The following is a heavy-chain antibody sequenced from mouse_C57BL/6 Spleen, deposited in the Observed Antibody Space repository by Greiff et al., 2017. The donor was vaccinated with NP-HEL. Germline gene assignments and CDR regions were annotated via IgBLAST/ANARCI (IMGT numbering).Heavy chain of an antibody. Sequence: EVQLQQSGPELVKPGASVKIPCKASGYTFTDYNMDWVKQSHGKSLEWIGDINPNNGGTIYNQKFKGKATLTVDKSSSTAYMELRSLTSEDTAVDYCARRGTAQATGYAMDYWGQGTSVTVSS. CDR2: INPNNGGT. J-gene: IGHJ4*01. CDR1: GYTFTDYN. V-gene: IGHV1-18*01. CDR3: ARRGTAQATGYAMDY. D-gene: IGHD3-2*02.